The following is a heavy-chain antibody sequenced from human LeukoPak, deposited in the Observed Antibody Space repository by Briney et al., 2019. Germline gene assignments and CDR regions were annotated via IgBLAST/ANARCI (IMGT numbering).Heavy chain of an antibody. CDR3: APYLDFGDFDY. CDR1: GFTVSSNS. CDR2: IYSDNT. J-gene: IGHJ4*02. V-gene: IGHV3-53*01. Sequence: PGGSLRLSCTVSGFTVSSNSMSWVRQAPGKGLEWVSFIYSDNTHYSDSVKGRFTISRGNSKNTLYLQMNSLRAEDTAVYYCAPYLDFGDFDYWGQGTLVTVSS. D-gene: IGHD3-10*01.